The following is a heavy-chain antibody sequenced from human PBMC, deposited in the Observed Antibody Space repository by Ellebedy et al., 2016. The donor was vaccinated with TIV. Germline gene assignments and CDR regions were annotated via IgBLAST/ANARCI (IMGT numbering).Heavy chain of an antibody. CDR2: MNPDGSAK. CDR1: GFTFSSFA. D-gene: IGHD7-27*01. V-gene: IGHV3-7*04. J-gene: IGHJ4*02. CDR3: AKDPNWESGY. Sequence: GESLKLSCESSGFTFSSFALGWVRQSPGRGLEWVANMNPDGSAKSFVDSVRGRFIISRDNAKKSLYLQMNSLRVEDTAVYYCAKDPNWESGYWGQGTLVTVS.